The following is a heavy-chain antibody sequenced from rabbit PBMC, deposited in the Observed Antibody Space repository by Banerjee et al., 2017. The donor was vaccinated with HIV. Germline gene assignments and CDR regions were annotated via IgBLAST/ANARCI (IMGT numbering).Heavy chain of an antibody. CDR3: AREIHNGNGNFNL. D-gene: IGHD6-1*01. Sequence: QEQLEESGGDLVKPEGSLTLTCTASGFDFSSYGESWVRQAPGKGPEWIACIVTGGGNTYYASWAKGRFTISKTSSTTVTLQMTSLTAADTATYFCAREIHNGNGNFNLWGQGTLVTVS. J-gene: IGHJ4*01. CDR1: GFDFSSYG. V-gene: IGHV1S45*01. CDR2: IVTGGGNT.